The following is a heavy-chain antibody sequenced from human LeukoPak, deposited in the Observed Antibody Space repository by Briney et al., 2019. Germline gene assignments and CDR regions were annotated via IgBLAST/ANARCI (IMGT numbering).Heavy chain of an antibody. J-gene: IGHJ4*02. CDR2: IYYSGST. Sequence: SETLSLTCTVSGGSISSGGYYWSWIRQHPGKGLEWIGYIYYSGSTYYNPSLKSRVAISVDTSKNQFSLKLSSVTAADTAVYYCASEDYYDSSGYGNWGQGTLVTVSS. V-gene: IGHV4-30-4*08. CDR1: GGSISSGGYY. D-gene: IGHD3-22*01. CDR3: ASEDYYDSSGYGN.